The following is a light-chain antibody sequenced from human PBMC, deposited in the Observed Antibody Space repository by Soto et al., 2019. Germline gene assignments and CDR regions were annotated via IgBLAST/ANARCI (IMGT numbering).Light chain of an antibody. CDR2: EGT. CDR3: CSYAGSSTVI. J-gene: IGLJ2*01. Sequence: QSALTQPASVSGSPGQSITISCTGTSSDVGYYNLVSWYQHHPGKVPILMIYEGTKRPSGVSNRFSGSKSDNTASLTISGLQAEDEADYYCCSYAGSSTVIFGGGTKVTVL. CDR1: SSDVGYYNL. V-gene: IGLV2-23*01.